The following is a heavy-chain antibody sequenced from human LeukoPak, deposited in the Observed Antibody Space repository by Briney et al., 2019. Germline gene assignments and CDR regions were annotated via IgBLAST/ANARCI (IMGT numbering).Heavy chain of an antibody. CDR3: ARGGKMVSPDYFDY. D-gene: IGHD2-8*01. CDR2: INHSGST. Sequence: SETLSLTCAVYGGSFSGYYWSWIRQPPGKGLEWIGEINHSGSTNYNPSLKSRVTISVDTSKNQFSLKLSSVTAADTAVYYCARGGKMVSPDYFDYWGQGTLVTVSS. CDR1: GGSFSGYY. V-gene: IGHV4-34*01. J-gene: IGHJ4*02.